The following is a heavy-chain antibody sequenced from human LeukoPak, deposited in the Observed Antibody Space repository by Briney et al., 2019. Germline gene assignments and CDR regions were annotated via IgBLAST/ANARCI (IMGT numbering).Heavy chain of an antibody. J-gene: IGHJ4*02. V-gene: IGHV1-2*02. CDR2: INPNSGGT. D-gene: IGHD3-22*01. Sequence: ASVKVSCKASGYTFTVYYMHWVRQAPGQGLEWMGWINPNSGGTNYAQKFQGRVTMTRDTSISTACMELSRLRSDDTAVYYCARVDYYDSGGIDYWGQGTLVTVSS. CDR1: GYTFTVYY. CDR3: ARVDYYDSGGIDY.